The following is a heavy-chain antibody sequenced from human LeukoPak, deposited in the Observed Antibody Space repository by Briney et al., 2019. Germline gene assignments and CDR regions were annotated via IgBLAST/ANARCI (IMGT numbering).Heavy chain of an antibody. Sequence: SETLSLTCSVSGASVSDYYCNWIRRPPGKGLEWIGYVYNSGITNYNPSLRSRVTISVGTSKNQFSLKLNSVTAADTAVYYCARVRLSSGYSNWGQGTLVTVSS. V-gene: IGHV4-59*02. CDR3: ARVRLSSGYSN. CDR1: GASVSDYY. D-gene: IGHD3-22*01. J-gene: IGHJ4*02. CDR2: VYNSGIT.